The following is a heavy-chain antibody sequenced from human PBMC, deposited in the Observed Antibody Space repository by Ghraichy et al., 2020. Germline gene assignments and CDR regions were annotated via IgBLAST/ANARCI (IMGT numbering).Heavy chain of an antibody. CDR1: GFTFSSYA. V-gene: IGHV3-23*01. Sequence: GGSLRLSCAASGFTFSSYAMTWVRQAPGKGLECVSGISGNGGSTYYAESVKGRFTISRDNSKNPLFLQMNSLRAEDTAIYYCAKRDYYDSRGYYPLLASWGQGTLVTGSS. D-gene: IGHD3-22*01. CDR3: AKRDYYDSRGYYPLLAS. J-gene: IGHJ5*02. CDR2: ISGNGGST.